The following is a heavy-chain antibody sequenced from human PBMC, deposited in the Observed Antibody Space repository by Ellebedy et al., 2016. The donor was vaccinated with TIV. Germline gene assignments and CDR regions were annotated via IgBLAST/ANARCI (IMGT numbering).Heavy chain of an antibody. J-gene: IGHJ4*02. CDR2: IYSSGGA. D-gene: IGHD1-26*01. Sequence: MPSETLSLTCTVSGGSISSYYWSWIRQPPGKGLEWIANIYSSGGANYNPSFKSRVTISLDTSKIQFSLKLSSVTAADTAVYYCASGRLVGNTGYYFDSWGQGALVTVSS. CDR3: ASGRLVGNTGYYFDS. CDR1: GGSISSYY. V-gene: IGHV4-59*01.